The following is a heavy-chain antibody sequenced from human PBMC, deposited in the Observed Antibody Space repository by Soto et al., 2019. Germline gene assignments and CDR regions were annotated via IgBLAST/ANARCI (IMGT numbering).Heavy chain of an antibody. J-gene: IGHJ4*02. CDR2: ISSSSSYI. D-gene: IGHD3-22*01. CDR3: ARDGGGTYYDSSGYSSD. Sequence: GGSLRLSCAASGFTFSSYSMNWVRQAPGKGLEWVSSISSSSSYIYYADSVKGRFTISRDNAKNSLYLQMNSLRAEDTAVYYCARDGGGTYYDSSGYSSDWGQGTLVTVS. CDR1: GFTFSSYS. V-gene: IGHV3-21*01.